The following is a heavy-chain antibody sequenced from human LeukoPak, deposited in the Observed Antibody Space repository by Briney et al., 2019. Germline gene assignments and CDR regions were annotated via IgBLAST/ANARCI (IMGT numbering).Heavy chain of an antibody. V-gene: IGHV3-9*01. CDR2: ISWNSGSI. D-gene: IGHD6-13*01. CDR1: GFTFDDYA. J-gene: IGHJ6*02. Sequence: GRSLRLSCAASGFTFDDYAMHWVRQAPGKGLEWVSGISWNSGSIGYADSVKGRFTISRDNAKNSLYLQMNSLRAEDTALYYCAKEQQQLLPYYYYGMDVWGQGTTVTVSS. CDR3: AKEQQQLLPYYYYGMDV.